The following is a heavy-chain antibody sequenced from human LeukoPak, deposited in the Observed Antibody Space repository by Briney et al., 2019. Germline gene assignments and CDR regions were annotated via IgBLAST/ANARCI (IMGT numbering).Heavy chain of an antibody. CDR3: AKEAVDDSSTWYPGWFDP. Sequence: PGGSLRLSCAASGFTFDDYAMHWVRQAPGKGLEWVSLISGDGGSTYYADPVKGRFTISRDNSKNSLYLQMNSLRTEDTAFYYCAKEAVDDSSTWYPGWFDPWGQGTLVTVSS. CDR1: GFTFDDYA. CDR2: ISGDGGST. V-gene: IGHV3-43*02. D-gene: IGHD6-13*01. J-gene: IGHJ5*02.